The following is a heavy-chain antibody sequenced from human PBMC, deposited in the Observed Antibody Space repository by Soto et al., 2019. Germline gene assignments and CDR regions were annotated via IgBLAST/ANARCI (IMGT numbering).Heavy chain of an antibody. CDR3: ARGAYGSGSWYYYYGMDV. CDR1: GGSISSGGYY. J-gene: IGHJ6*02. D-gene: IGHD3-10*01. Sequence: SETLSLTCTVSGGSISSGGYYWSWIRQHPGKGLEWIGYIYYSGSTYYNPSLKSRVTISVDTSKNQFSLKLSSVTAADTALYYCARGAYGSGSWYYYYGMDVWGQGTTVT. CDR2: IYYSGST. V-gene: IGHV4-31*03.